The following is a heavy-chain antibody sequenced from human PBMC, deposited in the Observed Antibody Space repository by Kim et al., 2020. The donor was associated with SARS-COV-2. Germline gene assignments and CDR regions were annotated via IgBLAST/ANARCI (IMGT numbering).Heavy chain of an antibody. Sequence: SETLSLTCTVSGGSISSSSYYWGWIRQPPGKGLEWIGSIYYSGSTHYNPSLESRVTITVDTSKNQFSLKLSSVTAADTAAYYCARRRSRNFFDYWGQVTLVTVSS. CDR1: GGSISSSSYY. CDR2: IYYSGST. V-gene: IGHV4-39*01. J-gene: IGHJ4*02. CDR3: ARRRSRNFFDY.